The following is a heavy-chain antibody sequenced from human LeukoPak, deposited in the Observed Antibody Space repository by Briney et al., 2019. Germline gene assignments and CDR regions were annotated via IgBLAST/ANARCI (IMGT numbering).Heavy chain of an antibody. CDR1: RFIFRDYD. J-gene: IGHJ4*02. Sequence: PGGSLRLSCAASRFIFRDYDMAWVRQAPGKRLEWVSYITTSGGNTYYADSVKGRFTISRDNSKNTLYLQLSTLRAEDTALYYCARGHSILDYWGKGTLVTVSS. D-gene: IGHD4-11*01. V-gene: IGHV3-23*01. CDR2: ITTSGGNT. CDR3: ARGHSILDY.